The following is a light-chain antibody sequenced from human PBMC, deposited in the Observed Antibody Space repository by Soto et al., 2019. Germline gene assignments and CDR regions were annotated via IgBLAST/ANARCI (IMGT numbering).Light chain of an antibody. CDR1: QSVSSY. J-gene: IGKJ2*01. V-gene: IGKV3-11*01. CDR2: DAS. Sequence: EIVLTQSPATLSLSPGERATLSCRASQSVSSYLAWYQQKPGQAPRLLIYDASNRATGIPARFSGSGSGTDFTITISSLEPEDFAVYYYQKRSTWPPYTFGQGTKLEIK. CDR3: QKRSTWPPYT.